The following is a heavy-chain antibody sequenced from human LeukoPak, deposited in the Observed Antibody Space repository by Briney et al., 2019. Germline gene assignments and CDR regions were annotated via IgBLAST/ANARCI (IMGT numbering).Heavy chain of an antibody. CDR3: ARHVDVEMATMYYFDY. V-gene: IGHV4-39*01. CDR1: GGSISSSRYY. D-gene: IGHD5-24*01. Sequence: PSETLSLTCTVSGGSISSSRYYWGWIRQPPGKGLEWIGSIYYSGSTYYNPSLKSRVTISVDTSKNQFSLKLSSVTAADTAVYYCARHVDVEMATMYYFDYWGQGTLVTVSS. J-gene: IGHJ4*02. CDR2: IYYSGST.